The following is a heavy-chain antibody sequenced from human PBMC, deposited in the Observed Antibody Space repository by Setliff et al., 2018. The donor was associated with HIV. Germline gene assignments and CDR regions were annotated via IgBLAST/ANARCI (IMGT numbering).Heavy chain of an antibody. CDR1: GYTFTSYG. Sequence: ASVKVSCKASGYTFTSYGMNWVRQAPGQGLEWMGWTYIGATNYAQKFRDRLTVTTDTSTSTAYMELRSLSPDDTAVYYCATGGGQSFDYWGQGTLVTVTS. CDR2: TYIGAT. J-gene: IGHJ4*02. CDR3: ATGGGQSFDY. D-gene: IGHD1-26*01. V-gene: IGHV1-18*04.